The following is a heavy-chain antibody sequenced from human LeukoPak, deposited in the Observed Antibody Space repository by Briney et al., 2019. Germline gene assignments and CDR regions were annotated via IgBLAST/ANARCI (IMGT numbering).Heavy chain of an antibody. CDR3: ARGAGGGSRYQRFDY. Sequence: GGSLRLSCAASGFTFSDYSMNWVRQAPGKGLEWISYMSSSSSTKFYADSVKGRFTTSRDNAKNTLFLQMNSLRAEDTAVYYCARGAGGGSRYQRFDYWGQGTLVTVSS. D-gene: IGHD2-15*01. CDR2: MSSSSSTK. J-gene: IGHJ4*02. V-gene: IGHV3-48*01. CDR1: GFTFSDYS.